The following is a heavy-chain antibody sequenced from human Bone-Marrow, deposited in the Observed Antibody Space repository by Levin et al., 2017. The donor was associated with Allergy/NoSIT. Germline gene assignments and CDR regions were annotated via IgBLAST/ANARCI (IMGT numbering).Heavy chain of an antibody. J-gene: IGHJ2*01. V-gene: IGHV3-30*04. CDR2: ISYDGSNK. CDR1: GFTFSSYA. CDR3: ARDGGYHYWYFEL. D-gene: IGHD2-15*01. Sequence: GGSLRLSCAASGFTFSSYAMHWVRQAPGKGLEWVAVISYDGSNKYYADSVKGRFTISRDNSKNTLYLQMNSLRAEDTAVYYCARDGGYHYWYFELWRRGTLVTVSS.